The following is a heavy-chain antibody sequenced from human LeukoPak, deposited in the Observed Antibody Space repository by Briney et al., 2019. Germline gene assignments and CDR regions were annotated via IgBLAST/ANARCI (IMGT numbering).Heavy chain of an antibody. D-gene: IGHD4-17*01. V-gene: IGHV4-34*01. CDR2: INHSGST. J-gene: IGHJ4*02. CDR3: ARGRFGTTVTTLDY. CDR1: GGSFSGYY. Sequence: PSETLSLTCAVYGGSFSGYYWSWIRQPPGKGLEWIGEINHSGSTNYNPSLKSRVTISVDTSKNQFSLKLSSVTAADTPVYYCARGRFGTTVTTLDYWGQGTLVTVSS.